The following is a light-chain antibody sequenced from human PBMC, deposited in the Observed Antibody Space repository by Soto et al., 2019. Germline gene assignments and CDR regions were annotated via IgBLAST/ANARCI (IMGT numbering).Light chain of an antibody. V-gene: IGLV2-23*01. J-gene: IGLJ1*01. CDR1: SSDVGAYNS. CDR3: CSSAPESTYV. Sequence: QSVLAQPASVSGSPGQSITISCTGTSSDVGAYNSVSWYQQHPHKAPQVIIYKGTQRPSGVSNRFSGSTSGNAASLTISGLQADDEADYFCCSSAPESTYVFXSGTKVTVL. CDR2: KGT.